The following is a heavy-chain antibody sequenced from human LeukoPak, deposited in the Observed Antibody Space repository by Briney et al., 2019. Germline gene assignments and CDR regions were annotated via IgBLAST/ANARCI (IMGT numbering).Heavy chain of an antibody. CDR3: AKDRIAAAGTGNPVDY. V-gene: IGHV3-30*02. J-gene: IGHJ4*02. Sequence: GGSLRLSCAASGFTFSIYGMHWVRQAPGKGLEWVAFIRYDGSNKYYADSVKGRFTISRDNSKNTLYLQMNSLRAEDTAVYYCAKDRIAAAGTGNPVDYWGQGTLVTVSS. CDR2: IRYDGSNK. D-gene: IGHD6-13*01. CDR1: GFTFSIYG.